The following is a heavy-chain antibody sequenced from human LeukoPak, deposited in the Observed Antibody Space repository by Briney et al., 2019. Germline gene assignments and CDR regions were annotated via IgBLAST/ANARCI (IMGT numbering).Heavy chain of an antibody. CDR2: INHSGSP. Sequence: PSETLSLTCAVYGGSFSDYYWTWIRQPPGKGLEWIGEINHSGSPNNNPSLKSRVSISFDTSKNQFSLKLTSVTAADTAVYYCGSRRTAMFGVIKGPINYWGQGTLVTVSS. V-gene: IGHV4-34*01. CDR1: GGSFSDYY. CDR3: GSRRTAMFGVIKGPINY. J-gene: IGHJ4*02. D-gene: IGHD3-3*01.